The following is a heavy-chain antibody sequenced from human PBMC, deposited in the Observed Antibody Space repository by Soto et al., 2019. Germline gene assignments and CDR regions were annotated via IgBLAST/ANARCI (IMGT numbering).Heavy chain of an antibody. CDR2: ISAYNGNT. D-gene: IGHD3-22*01. Sequence: ASVKVSFKASGYTFTSCCISWVSPAPGQGLEGMGWISAYNGNTNYAQNLQGRVTITTDTSTSTAYMELRSLRSDDTAVYYCASDIDYYDSRGARVYFEYVGQGTLVTVSS. J-gene: IGHJ4*02. CDR1: GYTFTSCC. CDR3: ASDIDYYDSRGARVYFEY. V-gene: IGHV1-18*04.